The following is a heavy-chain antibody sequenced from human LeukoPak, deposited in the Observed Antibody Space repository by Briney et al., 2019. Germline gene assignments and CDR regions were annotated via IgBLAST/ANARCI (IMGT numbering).Heavy chain of an antibody. J-gene: IGHJ4*02. V-gene: IGHV3-33*08. D-gene: IGHD2-15*01. CDR3: ARQHCSGGDCYFFD. CDR2: IWYDGNNK. CDR1: GFTFSSYG. Sequence: GGSLRLSCSASGFTFSSYGMHWVRQAPGKGLEWVALIWYDGNNKYYADSVKGRFTISRDNSKNTLYLQLNSLRAEDTAVYYCARQHCSGGDCYFFDWGQGTLVTVSS.